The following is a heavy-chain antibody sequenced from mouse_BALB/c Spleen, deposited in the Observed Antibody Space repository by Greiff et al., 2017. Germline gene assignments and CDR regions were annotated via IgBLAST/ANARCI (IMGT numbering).Heavy chain of an antibody. CDR3: ARSIYYGNYGAMDY. Sequence: VQLKESGAELVKPGASVKLSCTASGFNIKDTYMHWVKQRPEQGLEWIGRIDPANGNTKYDPKFQGKATITADTSSNTAYLQLSSLTSEDTAVYYCARSIYYGNYGAMDYWGQGTSVTVSS. CDR1: GFNIKDTY. D-gene: IGHD2-1*01. V-gene: IGHV14-3*02. CDR2: IDPANGNT. J-gene: IGHJ4*01.